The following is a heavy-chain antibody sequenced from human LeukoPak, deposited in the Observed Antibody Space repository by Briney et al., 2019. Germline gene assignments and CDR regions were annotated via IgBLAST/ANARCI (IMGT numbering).Heavy chain of an antibody. J-gene: IGHJ4*02. D-gene: IGHD3-10*01. Sequence: GGSLRLSCAASGFTVSSNYMSWVRQASGKGLEWVSVIYSGGSTYYADSVKGRFTISRDNSKNTLYLQMNSLRAEDTAVYYCARGAYYGSGSYFDYWGQGTLVTVSS. CDR1: GFTVSSNY. CDR2: IYSGGST. V-gene: IGHV3-53*01. CDR3: ARGAYYGSGSYFDY.